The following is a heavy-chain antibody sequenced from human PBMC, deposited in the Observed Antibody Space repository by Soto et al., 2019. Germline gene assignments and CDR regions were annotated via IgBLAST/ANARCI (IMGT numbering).Heavy chain of an antibody. CDR3: ARERGGGFDY. J-gene: IGHJ4*02. D-gene: IGHD3-16*01. CDR2: VFSGGST. V-gene: IGHV4-4*07. Sequence: QVQLQASGPRLVKPSETLSLTCSVSGGSLSNYFWTWIRQPAGKGLEWIGRVFSGGSTNLYPALKSRVPISVAPSNTELRLSMTAVTAADGAMYFCARERGGGFDYWGQRILVIVSS. CDR1: GGSLSNYF.